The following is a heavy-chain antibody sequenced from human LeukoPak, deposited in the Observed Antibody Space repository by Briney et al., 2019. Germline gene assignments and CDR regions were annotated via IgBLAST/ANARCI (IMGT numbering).Heavy chain of an antibody. CDR1: GGSISSYY. Sequence: SETLSLTCTVSGGSISSYYWSWIRQAPGKGLEWVGYIYYSVTTNYNPSRKSRVTISVDTSKNQFSLKLSSVTAADTAVYYCAREADSSGWYLGIDYWGQGTLVTVSS. V-gene: IGHV4-59*01. CDR3: AREADSSGWYLGIDY. J-gene: IGHJ4*02. CDR2: IYYSVTT. D-gene: IGHD6-19*01.